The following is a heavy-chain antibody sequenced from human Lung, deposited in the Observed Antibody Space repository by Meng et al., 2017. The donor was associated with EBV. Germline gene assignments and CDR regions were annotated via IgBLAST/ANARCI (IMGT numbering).Heavy chain of an antibody. Sequence: QGQLLQSGAEVKKPGASVTIACKASGYSFTSYALHWVRLAPGQGLEWIGWINTGNGNAKYSHKFQVRVTLTRDSSASTAYMELSSLRSEDTAVYYCARDGTSNWLLNWFDPWGQGTLVTVSS. J-gene: IGHJ5*02. D-gene: IGHD6-13*01. CDR1: GYSFTSYA. CDR2: INTGNGNA. V-gene: IGHV1-3*04. CDR3: ARDGTSNWLLNWFDP.